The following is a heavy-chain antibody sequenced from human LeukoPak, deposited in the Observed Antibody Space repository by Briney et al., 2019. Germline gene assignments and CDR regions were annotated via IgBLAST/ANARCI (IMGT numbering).Heavy chain of an antibody. J-gene: IGHJ4*02. Sequence: GGSLRLSCAASGFTFSSYAMSWVRRAPGKGLEWVSAISGSGGSTYYADSVKGRFTISRDNSKNTLYLQMNSLRAEDTAVYYCAKGYSSSWYVFDYWGQGTLVTVSS. D-gene: IGHD6-13*01. V-gene: IGHV3-23*01. CDR2: ISGSGGST. CDR3: AKGYSSSWYVFDY. CDR1: GFTFSSYA.